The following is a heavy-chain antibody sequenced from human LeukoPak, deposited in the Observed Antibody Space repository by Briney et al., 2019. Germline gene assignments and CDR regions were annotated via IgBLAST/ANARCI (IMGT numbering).Heavy chain of an antibody. V-gene: IGHV3-48*03. CDR1: GFTFSSYE. J-gene: IGHJ4*02. Sequence: AGGSLRLSCAASGFTFSSYEMNWVRQAPGKGLAWLSYISRRGTFIQYADSVKGRFTISRDDAKNSLYLQMNRLRAEDTGVYHCVRDATETQMGWVYFDYWGQGTLVTVSS. CDR3: VRDATETQMGWVYFDY. D-gene: IGHD4-17*01. CDR2: ISRRGTFI.